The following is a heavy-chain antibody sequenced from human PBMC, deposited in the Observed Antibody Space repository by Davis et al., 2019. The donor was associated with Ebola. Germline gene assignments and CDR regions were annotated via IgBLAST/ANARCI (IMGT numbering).Heavy chain of an antibody. V-gene: IGHV4-30-4*01. Sequence: SETLSLTCTVSGGSISSGDYYWNWIRQPPGKGLEWIGYISYSGNTYYNPSLKSRLTISVDTSENHFSLKLSSVTAADTAVYYCARGAYDVLVVYATQTHYYYYYGMDVWGQGTTVTVSS. CDR2: ISYSGNT. D-gene: IGHD2-8*02. CDR1: GGSISSGDYY. J-gene: IGHJ6*02. CDR3: ARGAYDVLVVYATQTHYYYYYGMDV.